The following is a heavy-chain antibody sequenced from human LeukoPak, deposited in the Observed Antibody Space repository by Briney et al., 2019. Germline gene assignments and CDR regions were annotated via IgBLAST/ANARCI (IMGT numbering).Heavy chain of an antibody. J-gene: IGHJ3*02. CDR2: ISGSGGST. CDR3: AKVVRGSVPEDAFDI. Sequence: GGSLRLSCAASGFTFSSYWLTWVRQAPGKGLEWVSAISGSGGSTYYADSVKGRFTISRDNSKNTLYLQMNSLRAEDTAVYYCAKVVRGSVPEDAFDIWGQGTMVTVSS. V-gene: IGHV3-23*01. D-gene: IGHD3-16*01. CDR1: GFTFSSYW.